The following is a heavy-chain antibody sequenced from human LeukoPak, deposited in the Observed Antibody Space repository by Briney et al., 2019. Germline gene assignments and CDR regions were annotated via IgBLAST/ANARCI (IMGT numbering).Heavy chain of an antibody. V-gene: IGHV5-51*01. J-gene: IGHJ4*02. D-gene: IGHD3-10*01. CDR2: IYPGDSDT. CDR1: GYRFTSSW. Sequence: GESLQISCKGSGYRFTSSWIGWVRQMPGKGLEWMGIIYPGDSDTRYSPSFQGQVTISADKSISTAYLQWSSLKASDTAMYYCARQHGSESYYPFHYWGQGTLVTVSS. CDR3: ARQHGSESYYPFHY.